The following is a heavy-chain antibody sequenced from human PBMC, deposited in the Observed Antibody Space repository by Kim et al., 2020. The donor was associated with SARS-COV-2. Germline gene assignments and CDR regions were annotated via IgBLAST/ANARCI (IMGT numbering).Heavy chain of an antibody. CDR1: GITVSRNY. CDR3: ASTLDVGANYYFDY. D-gene: IGHD1-26*01. V-gene: IGHV3-53*01. Sequence: GGSLRLSCGASGITVSRNYMSWVRQAPGKGLEWVATIYKGGGTFYADSVRGRFTISRDIPKNSLFLQMNSLRAEDTAVYFCASTLDVGANYYFDYWGQGTLVTVSS. J-gene: IGHJ4*02. CDR2: IYKGGGT.